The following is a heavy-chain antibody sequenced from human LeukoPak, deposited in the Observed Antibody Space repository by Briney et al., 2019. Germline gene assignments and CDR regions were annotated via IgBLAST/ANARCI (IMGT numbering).Heavy chain of an antibody. D-gene: IGHD3-10*01. CDR1: GFTFSSYW. Sequence: GGSLRLSCAASGFTFSSYWMHWVRQAPGKGLVWVSRINSDGSSTSYADSVKGRFTISRYNAKNTLYLQMNSLRAEDTAVYYCARVPLWCGAGVDYYGMDVWGQGTTVTVSS. J-gene: IGHJ6*02. V-gene: IGHV3-74*01. CDR2: INSDGSST. CDR3: ARVPLWCGAGVDYYGMDV.